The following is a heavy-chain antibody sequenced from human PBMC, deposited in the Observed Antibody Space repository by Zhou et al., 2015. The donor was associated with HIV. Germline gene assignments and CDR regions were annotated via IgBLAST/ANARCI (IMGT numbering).Heavy chain of an antibody. Sequence: EVQLLGVWGEAWSTLGGSLRLSCVASGFSFSSYAMSWVRQAPGKGLEWVSGISGGSDSTFYADFVKGRFTISRDNSKNTLYLQMNSLGVDDTAVYYCARFGPGRIQYMDVWGKGTTVTVSS. CDR2: ISGGSDST. V-gene: IGHV3-23*01. CDR1: GFSFSSYA. CDR3: ARFGPGRIQYMDV. D-gene: IGHD5-18*01. J-gene: IGHJ6*03.